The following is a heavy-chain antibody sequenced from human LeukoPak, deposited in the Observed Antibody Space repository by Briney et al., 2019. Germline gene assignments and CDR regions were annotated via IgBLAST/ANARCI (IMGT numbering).Heavy chain of an antibody. Sequence: LSLTCAVYGGSFSGYYWSWFRPAPGKGLEWVGFIGSKAYGGTTEYAASVKGRFTISRDDSKSIAYLQMNSLKTEDTAVYYCTRDLNYYDRSGYYLGNYYYYYMDVWGKGTTVTVSS. CDR1: GGSFSGYY. CDR3: TRDLNYYDRSGYYLGNYYYYYMDV. V-gene: IGHV3-49*03. J-gene: IGHJ6*03. D-gene: IGHD3-22*01. CDR2: IGSKAYGGTT.